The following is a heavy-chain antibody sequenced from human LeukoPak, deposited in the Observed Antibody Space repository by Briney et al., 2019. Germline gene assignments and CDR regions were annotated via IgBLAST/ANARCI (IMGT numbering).Heavy chain of an antibody. V-gene: IGHV3-74*01. CDR2: INSDGSST. D-gene: IGHD3-3*01. J-gene: IGHJ5*02. CDR1: GFTFSSYW. Sequence: GGSLRLSCAASGFTFSSYWMHWVRQAPGKGLVWVSRINSDGSSTSYADSVKGRFTIPRDNAKNTLYLQMNSLRAEDTAVYYCARYRITIFGPPGWFDPWGQGTLVTVSS. CDR3: ARYRITIFGPPGWFDP.